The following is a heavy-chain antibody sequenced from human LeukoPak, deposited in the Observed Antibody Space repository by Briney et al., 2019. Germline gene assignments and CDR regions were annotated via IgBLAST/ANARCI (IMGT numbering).Heavy chain of an antibody. CDR2: INPSGST. D-gene: IGHD6-19*01. J-gene: IGHJ5*02. V-gene: IGHV4-34*01. Sequence: KPSETLSLTCAVYGGSFSGYYWSWIRQPPGKGLEWIGEINPSGSTNYNPSLKSRVTISVDTSKNQFSLKLSSVTAADTAVYYCTRGQGSSGYLSGRYNWFDPWGQGTLVTVSS. CDR3: TRGQGSSGYLSGRYNWFDP. CDR1: GGSFSGYY.